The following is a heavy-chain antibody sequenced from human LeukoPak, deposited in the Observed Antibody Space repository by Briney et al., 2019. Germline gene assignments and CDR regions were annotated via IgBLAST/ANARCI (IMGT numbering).Heavy chain of an antibody. CDR1: GFTFSTYV. Sequence: GGSLRLSCSVSGFTFSTYVMHWVRQAPGKGLEYVSAISSNGDNTYYADSVKGRFIISRDNSKNTLYLQMSSLRADDTAVYYCVRGTGYWGQGTLVTVSS. CDR2: ISSNGDNT. V-gene: IGHV3-64D*06. CDR3: VRGTGY. J-gene: IGHJ4*02.